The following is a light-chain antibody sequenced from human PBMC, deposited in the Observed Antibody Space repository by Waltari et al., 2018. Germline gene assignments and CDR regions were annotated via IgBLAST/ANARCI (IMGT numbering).Light chain of an antibody. CDR1: QSLLYSAGYSY. V-gene: IGKV2-28*01. CDR2: AGS. CDR3: MQGLRTPYT. J-gene: IGKJ2*01. Sequence: DIVLTQSPLSLPVTPGAPASISCRSSQSLLYSAGYSYLEWYLQKPGQSPQLLIYAGSSRASGVPDRFSGSVSGTDFTLRISRVEADDVGVYYCMQGLRTPYTFGQGTKLEIK.